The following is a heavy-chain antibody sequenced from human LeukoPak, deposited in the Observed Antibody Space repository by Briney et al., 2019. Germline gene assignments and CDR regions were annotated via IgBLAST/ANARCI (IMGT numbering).Heavy chain of an antibody. CDR2: IKQDGSEK. CDR1: GFTFSSYS. J-gene: IGHJ4*02. D-gene: IGHD6-13*01. Sequence: GGSLRLSCVASGFTFSSYSMNWVRQAPGKGLEWVANIKQDGSEKYYVDSVKGRFTISRDNAKNSLFLQMNSLRAEDTAVYYCARVVSSPAAGDPFDYWGQGTLVPVSS. CDR3: ARVVSSPAAGDPFDY. V-gene: IGHV3-7*01.